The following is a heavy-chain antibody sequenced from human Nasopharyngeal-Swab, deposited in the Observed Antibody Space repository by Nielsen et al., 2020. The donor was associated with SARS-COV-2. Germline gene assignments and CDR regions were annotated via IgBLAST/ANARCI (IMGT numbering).Heavy chain of an antibody. CDR3: ARDFSAPLLAFYYYYGMDV. D-gene: IGHD2-15*01. J-gene: IGHJ6*02. Sequence: GKSLKISCAASGFTFSSYWMSWVRQAPGKGLEWVANIKQDGSEKYYVDPVKGRFTISRDNAKNSLYLQMNSLRAEDTAVYYCARDFSAPLLAFYYYYGMDVWGQGTTVTVSS. CDR1: GFTFSSYW. CDR2: IKQDGSEK. V-gene: IGHV3-7*01.